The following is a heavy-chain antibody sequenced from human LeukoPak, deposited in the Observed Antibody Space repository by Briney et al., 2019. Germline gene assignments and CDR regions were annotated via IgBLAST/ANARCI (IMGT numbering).Heavy chain of an antibody. Sequence: GGSLRLSCTASGFTFGDYAMSWFRQAPGKGLEWVSLIRDKAYGGTTEYAASVNGRFTISRDDSKNIAYLQVNSLKTEDTAVYYCTRDCSSTNCFVDYWGQGTLVTVSS. D-gene: IGHD2-2*01. CDR1: GFTFGDYA. CDR2: IRDKAYGGTT. J-gene: IGHJ4*02. CDR3: TRDCSSTNCFVDY. V-gene: IGHV3-49*03.